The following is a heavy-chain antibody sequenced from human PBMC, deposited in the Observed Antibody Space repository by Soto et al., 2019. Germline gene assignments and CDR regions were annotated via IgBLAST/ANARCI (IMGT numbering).Heavy chain of an antibody. Sequence: ASVKVSCKASGYTFTSHGISWVRQAPGQGLEWMGWISAYNGNTNYAQKLQGRVTITADKSISTAYLQWSSLKTSDTAMYYCARRKDYTSTFVFDYWGRGTLVTVSS. D-gene: IGHD4-4*01. CDR1: GYTFTSHG. J-gene: IGHJ4*02. CDR3: ARRKDYTSTFVFDY. V-gene: IGHV1-18*04. CDR2: ISAYNGNT.